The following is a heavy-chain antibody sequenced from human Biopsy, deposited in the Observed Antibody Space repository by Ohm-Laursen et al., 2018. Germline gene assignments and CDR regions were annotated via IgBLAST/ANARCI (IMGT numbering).Heavy chain of an antibody. V-gene: IGHV4-59*11. CDR2: ISHTGYT. CDR1: GGSFTGHY. Sequence: SDTLSLTWTVSGGSFTGHYWTWIRQPPGTGLEWIGHISHTGYTGYKSSLKSRVTISLDTSRKHFSLRLTSLAAADTAVYYCARGSNEYGGLYFPHWGQGTLVTVSS. J-gene: IGHJ1*01. D-gene: IGHD4-23*01. CDR3: ARGSNEYGGLYFPH.